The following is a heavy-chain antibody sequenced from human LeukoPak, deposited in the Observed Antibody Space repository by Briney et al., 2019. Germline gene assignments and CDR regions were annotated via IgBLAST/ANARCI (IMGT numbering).Heavy chain of an antibody. D-gene: IGHD1-20*01. J-gene: IGHJ4*02. CDR1: GFSFSSYY. V-gene: IGHV3-74*01. Sequence: GGSLRLSCAASGFSFSSYYMYWVRQASEKGLVWVSRIKTDGSSTAYADSVKGRFTISRDNAKNTLYLQMNSLRAEDTAVYYCVAYNWNYPDYWGQGTLVTVSS. CDR2: IKTDGSST. CDR3: VAYNWNYPDY.